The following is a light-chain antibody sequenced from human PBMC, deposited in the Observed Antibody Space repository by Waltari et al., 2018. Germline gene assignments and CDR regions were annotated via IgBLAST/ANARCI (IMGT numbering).Light chain of an antibody. CDR2: DVN. CDR3: CAYAGAYTYV. V-gene: IGLV2-11*01. CDR1: SSYVGGYDY. Sequence: QSAPTQPRSVSGSPEQSVTISCTGTSSYVGGYDYVSWYQQHPGKAPKLMIYDVNKRPSGVPDRFSGSKSGNTASLTSSGLQTEDEADYYCCAYAGAYTYVFGTGTTVIVL. J-gene: IGLJ1*01.